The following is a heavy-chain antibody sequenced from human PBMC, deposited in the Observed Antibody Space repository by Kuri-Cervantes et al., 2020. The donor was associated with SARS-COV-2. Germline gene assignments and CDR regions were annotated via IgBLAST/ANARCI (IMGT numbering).Heavy chain of an antibody. Sequence: GESLKISCAASGFTLSSYGMHWVRQAPGKGLEWVAFIRYDGSNKYYADSVKGRFTISRDNSKNTLYLQMNSLRAEDTAVYYCARDPGGVFLRGIMILSAHWFDTWGQGTLVTVSS. CDR1: GFTLSSYG. CDR3: ARDPGGVFLRGIMILSAHWFDT. J-gene: IGHJ5*02. V-gene: IGHV3-30*02. CDR2: IRYDGSNK. D-gene: IGHD3-9*01.